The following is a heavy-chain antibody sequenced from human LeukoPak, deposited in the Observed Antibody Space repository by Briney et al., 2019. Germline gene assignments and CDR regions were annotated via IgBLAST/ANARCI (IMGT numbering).Heavy chain of an antibody. CDR2: ISSSNFYI. CDR3: ARVLDGYNLSPCDY. D-gene: IGHD5-24*01. CDR1: GFTFSSYS. V-gene: IGHV3-21*01. J-gene: IGHJ4*02. Sequence: GGSLRLSCAASGFTFSSYSTNWVRQAPGKGLEWLSSISSSNFYIYYADSIKGRFTISRDDAKNSLYLQMNSLRAEDTAVYYCARVLDGYNLSPCDYWGQGTLVTVSS.